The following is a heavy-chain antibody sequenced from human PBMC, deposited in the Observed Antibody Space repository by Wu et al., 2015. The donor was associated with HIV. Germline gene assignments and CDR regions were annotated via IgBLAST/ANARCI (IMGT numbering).Heavy chain of an antibody. CDR3: ARDMGHEGRQWLVQPGAFDI. CDR1: GYSFAGSY. Sequence: QSGAEVRNPGASVRVSCKASGYSFAGSYVHWVRQAPGQGLEWMGWINPNSGGTNSAQKFQGRVTMTRDTSISTAYMELSRLRSDDTAVYYCARDMGHEGRQWLVQPGAFDIWGQGTMVTVSS. CDR2: INPNSGGT. J-gene: IGHJ3*02. V-gene: IGHV1-2*02. D-gene: IGHD6-19*01.